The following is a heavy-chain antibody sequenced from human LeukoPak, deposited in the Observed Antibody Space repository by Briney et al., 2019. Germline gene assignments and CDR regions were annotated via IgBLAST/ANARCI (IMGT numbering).Heavy chain of an antibody. CDR1: GSTFSNYW. V-gene: IGHV3-74*01. Sequence: GGSLRLSCAASGSTFSNYWMHWVRQAPGKGLVWVSQINNDGSTTRYADSVKGRFTISRDNAENTLYLQMNSLRAEDAAVYYCARGYSSSWYNWFDPWGQGTLVTVSS. J-gene: IGHJ5*02. CDR2: INNDGSTT. D-gene: IGHD6-13*01. CDR3: ARGYSSSWYNWFDP.